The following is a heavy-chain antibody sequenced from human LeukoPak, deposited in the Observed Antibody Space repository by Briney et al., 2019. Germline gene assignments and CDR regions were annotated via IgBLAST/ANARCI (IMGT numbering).Heavy chain of an antibody. CDR1: GGSISSYY. D-gene: IGHD6-19*01. V-gene: IGHV4-59*08. J-gene: IGHJ4*02. Sequence: KSSETLSLTCTVSGGSISSYYWSWIRQPPGKGLEWIGYIYYSGSTNYNPSLKSRVTISVDTSKNQFSLKLSSVTAADTAVYYCARQTVAGLYYFDYWGQGTLVTVSS. CDR3: ARQTVAGLYYFDY. CDR2: IYYSGST.